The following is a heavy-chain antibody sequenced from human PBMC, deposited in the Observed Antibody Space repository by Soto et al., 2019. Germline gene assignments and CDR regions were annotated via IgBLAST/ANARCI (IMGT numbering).Heavy chain of an antibody. CDR1: GFTFSSYA. D-gene: IGHD3-22*01. J-gene: IGHJ4*02. CDR2: ISGSGSTI. Sequence: GGSLRLSCAASGFTFSSYAVSWVRQAPGKGPEWISSISGSGSTIYYADSVKGRFTISRDNSKNTLYLQMSSLRAEDTAVYYCAKVFYYYDSSGYYYFGYWGQGTLVTVSS. CDR3: AKVFYYYDSSGYYYFGY. V-gene: IGHV3-23*01.